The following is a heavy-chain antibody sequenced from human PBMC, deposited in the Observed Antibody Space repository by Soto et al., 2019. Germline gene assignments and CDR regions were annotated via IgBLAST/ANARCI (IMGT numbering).Heavy chain of an antibody. Sequence: HPGGSLRLSCAASGFTFSNYAMNWARQAPGKGLEWVSSVTGGGGNTYYADSVKGRFTISRDNSKSTSYLQMDSLRAEDTAVYYCAKSAGSSSSYYMEIWGKGTTVTVSS. CDR1: GFTFSNYA. D-gene: IGHD6-6*01. V-gene: IGHV3-23*01. CDR3: AKSAGSSSSYYMEI. J-gene: IGHJ6*03. CDR2: VTGGGGNT.